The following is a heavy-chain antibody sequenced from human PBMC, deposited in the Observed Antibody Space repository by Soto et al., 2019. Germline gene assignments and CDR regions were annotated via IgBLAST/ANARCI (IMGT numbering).Heavy chain of an antibody. V-gene: IGHV3-23*01. D-gene: IGHD4-17*01. Sequence: EVQLLESGGGLVQPGGSLRLSCAASGFTFSSYGMSWVRQAPGKGLEWVSVISGSGAITYYADSVKGRFTISRDNSKNTLYLQMNSLRAEDTAGYYCAKHIGILTGTSDYWGQGTLVTVS. CDR3: AKHIGILTGTSDY. J-gene: IGHJ4*02. CDR2: ISGSGAIT. CDR1: GFTFSSYG.